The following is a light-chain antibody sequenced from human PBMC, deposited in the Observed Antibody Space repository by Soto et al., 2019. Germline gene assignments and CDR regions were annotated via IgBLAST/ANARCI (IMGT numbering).Light chain of an antibody. CDR3: QQYGSSPIT. CDR1: QSVRSY. CDR2: DAI. V-gene: IGKV3-20*01. Sequence: EIVLTQCPATLSLSPGERATLSCRASQSVRSYLAWYQQKPGQAPRLLIYDAINRATGIPERFSGSGSGTDFTLTISRLEPEDFAVYYCQQYGSSPITFGQGTRLEIK. J-gene: IGKJ5*01.